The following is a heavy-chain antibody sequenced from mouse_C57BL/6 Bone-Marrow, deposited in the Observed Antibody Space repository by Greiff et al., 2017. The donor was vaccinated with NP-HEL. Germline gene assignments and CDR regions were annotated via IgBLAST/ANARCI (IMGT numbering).Heavy chain of an antibody. CDR1: GYTFTSYW. CDR3: AWGIYYYGSSWSDWYFDV. V-gene: IGHV1-69*01. Sequence: QVQLQQPGAELVMPGASVKLSCKASGYTFTSYWMHWVKQRPGQGLEWIGEIDPSDSYTNYNQKFKGKSTLTVDKSSSTAYMQLSSLTSEDSAVYYCAWGIYYYGSSWSDWYFDVWGTGTTVTVSS. D-gene: IGHD1-1*01. J-gene: IGHJ1*03. CDR2: IDPSDSYT.